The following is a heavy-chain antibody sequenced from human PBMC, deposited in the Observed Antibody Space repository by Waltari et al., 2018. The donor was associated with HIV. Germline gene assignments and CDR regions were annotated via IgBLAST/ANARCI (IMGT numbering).Heavy chain of an antibody. CDR2: IDWDDDK. CDR1: GFSLSTSGMC. Sequence: QVTLRESGPALVKPTQTLTLTCTFSGFSLSTSGMCVSWIRKPPGKALEWLALIDWDDDKYYSTSLQTRLTISKDTAKNQVVLTMTNMDPVDTATYYCARISIVGARRDYLFDYWGQGTLVTVSS. CDR3: ARISIVGARRDYLFDY. D-gene: IGHD1-26*01. J-gene: IGHJ4*02. V-gene: IGHV2-70*01.